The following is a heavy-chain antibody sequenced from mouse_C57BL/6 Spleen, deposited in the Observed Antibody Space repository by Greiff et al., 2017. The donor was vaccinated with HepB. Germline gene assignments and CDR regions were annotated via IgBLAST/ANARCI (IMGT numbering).Heavy chain of an antibody. CDR3: ARNRLRSSYAMDY. CDR2: IDPSDSYT. Sequence: QVQLQQPGAELVRPGTSVKLSCKASGYTFTSYWMHWVKQRPGQGLEWIGVIDPSDSYTNYNQKFKGKATLTVDTSSSTAYMQLSSLTSEDSAVYYCARNRLRSSYAMDYWGQGTSVTVSS. D-gene: IGHD3-2*02. CDR1: GYTFTSYW. J-gene: IGHJ4*01. V-gene: IGHV1-59*01.